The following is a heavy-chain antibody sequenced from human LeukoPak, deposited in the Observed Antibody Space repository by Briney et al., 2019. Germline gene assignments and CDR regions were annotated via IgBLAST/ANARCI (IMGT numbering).Heavy chain of an antibody. D-gene: IGHD6-13*01. J-gene: IGHJ4*02. CDR3: ASASGGAATGFYFDL. V-gene: IGHV3-21*01. Sequence: GGSLRLSCAASGFTFSSYSMNWVRQAPGKGLEWVSSISSSSSYIFYADSVKGRFTISRDNAKNSLYLQMNSLRVEDTAVYYCASASGGAATGFYFDLWGQGTLVTVSS. CDR2: ISSSSSYI. CDR1: GFTFSSYS.